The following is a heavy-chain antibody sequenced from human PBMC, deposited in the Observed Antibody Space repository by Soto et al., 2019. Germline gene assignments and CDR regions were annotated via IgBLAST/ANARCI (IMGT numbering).Heavy chain of an antibody. V-gene: IGHV1-69*13. J-gene: IGHJ6*02. CDR1: GVTFSSYA. D-gene: IGHD1-26*01. CDR3: ARGLYSGSYSVYYYYGLDG. Sequence: SVKVSCKASGVTFSSYAITWVRQAPGQGLEWMGGIIPIFGTANYAQKFQGRVTITADESTSTAYMELSSLRSEDTAVYYCARGLYSGSYSVYYYYGLDGWGQGTTVTVSS. CDR2: IIPIFGTA.